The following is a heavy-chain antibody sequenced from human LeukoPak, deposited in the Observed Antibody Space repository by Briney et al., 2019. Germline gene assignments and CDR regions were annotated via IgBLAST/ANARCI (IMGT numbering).Heavy chain of an antibody. J-gene: IGHJ3*02. CDR3: ARDGGGYDAFDI. D-gene: IGHD3-10*01. V-gene: IGHV4-30-2*01. CDR1: GGSISSGGYY. CDR2: IYHSGST. Sequence: PSETLSLTCTVSGGSISSGGYYWSWIRQPPGKGLEWIGYIYHSGSTYYNPSLKSRVTISVDRSKNQFSLKLSSVTAADTAVYYCARDGGGYDAFDIWGQGTMVTVSS.